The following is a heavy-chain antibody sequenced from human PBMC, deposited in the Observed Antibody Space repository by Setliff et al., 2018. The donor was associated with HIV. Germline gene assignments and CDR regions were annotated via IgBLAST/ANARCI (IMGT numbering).Heavy chain of an antibody. CDR1: GGFISSSSYY. D-gene: IGHD5-12*01. V-gene: IGHV4-39*07. CDR2: IYYSGRT. CDR3: ARGRGRGYDYPIQGYFDY. J-gene: IGHJ4*02. Sequence: PSETLSLTCTVSGGFISSSSYYWGWIRQPPGKGLEWIGSIYYSGRTYYTPSLKSRVTISVDTSKNHFSLKLTSVTAADTAVYYCARGRGRGYDYPIQGYFDYWGQGTLVTVSS.